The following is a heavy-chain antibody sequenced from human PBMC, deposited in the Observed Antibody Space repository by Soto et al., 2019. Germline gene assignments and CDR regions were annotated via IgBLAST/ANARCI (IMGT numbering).Heavy chain of an antibody. Sequence: ETLSLTCAVYGGSFSGYYWGWIRQPPGKGLEWIGEINHSGSTNYNPSLKSRVTISVDTSKNQFSLKLSSVTAADTAVYYCASGSSGWYALDYWGQGTLVTVSS. J-gene: IGHJ4*02. D-gene: IGHD6-19*01. CDR2: INHSGST. CDR1: GGSFSGYY. CDR3: ASGSSGWYALDY. V-gene: IGHV4-34*01.